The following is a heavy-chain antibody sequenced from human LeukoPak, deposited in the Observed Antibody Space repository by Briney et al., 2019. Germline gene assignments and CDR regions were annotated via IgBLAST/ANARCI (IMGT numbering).Heavy chain of an antibody. CDR2: IKDMAHGATI. Sequence: PGGSLRLSCVGSGFTFNNAWMNWVRQAPGKGLEWVGRIKDMAHGATIDYAAAVKGRFTLSRDDSKNTLYLQMNSLKTEDTAVYYCARNDLRGGAARPFDYWGQGTLVTVSS. CDR1: GFTFNNAW. J-gene: IGHJ4*02. CDR3: ARNDLRGGAARPFDY. V-gene: IGHV3-15*07. D-gene: IGHD6-6*01.